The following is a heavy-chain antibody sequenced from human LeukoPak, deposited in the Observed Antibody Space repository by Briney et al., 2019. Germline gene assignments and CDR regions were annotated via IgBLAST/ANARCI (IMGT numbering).Heavy chain of an antibody. Sequence: SGPTLVKPTQTLTLTCTFSGFSLSTSGVGVGWIRQLPGKALEWLAVIYWDDDNRYSPSLRNRLTITKDTSKNQVVLKMTNMDPVDTATYYCAHRRYTAGYNWFDPWGQGTLVTVSS. CDR2: IYWDDDN. V-gene: IGHV2-5*02. J-gene: IGHJ5*02. D-gene: IGHD5-18*01. CDR3: AHRRYTAGYNWFDP. CDR1: GFSLSTSGVG.